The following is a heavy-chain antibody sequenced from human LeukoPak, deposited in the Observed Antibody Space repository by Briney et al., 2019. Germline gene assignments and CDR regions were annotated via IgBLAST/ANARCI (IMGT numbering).Heavy chain of an antibody. D-gene: IGHD4-17*01. CDR3: ARVPYGDYVDY. Sequence: PSQTLSLTCTVSGASISSYYSSWIRQPPGKGLEWIGYIYYSGSTNHNPSLKSRVTISVDTSKNQFYLKLSSVTAADTAVYYCARVPYGDYVDYWGQGTLVTVSS. J-gene: IGHJ4*02. V-gene: IGHV4-59*01. CDR1: GASISSYY. CDR2: IYYSGST.